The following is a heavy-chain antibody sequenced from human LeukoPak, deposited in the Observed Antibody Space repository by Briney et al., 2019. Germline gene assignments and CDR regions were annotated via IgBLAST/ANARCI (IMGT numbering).Heavy chain of an antibody. J-gene: IGHJ4*02. CDR2: ISSSGSTI. D-gene: IGHD3-10*01. Sequence: GGSLRLSCEASGFTFTHYALSWVRQAPGKGLEWVSYISSSGSTIYYADSVKGRFTISRDNAKNTLYLQMNSLRAEDTALYYCAKGYHSSNYYLDCWGQGTLVTVSS. CDR1: GFTFTHYA. V-gene: IGHV3-11*01. CDR3: AKGYHSSNYYLDC.